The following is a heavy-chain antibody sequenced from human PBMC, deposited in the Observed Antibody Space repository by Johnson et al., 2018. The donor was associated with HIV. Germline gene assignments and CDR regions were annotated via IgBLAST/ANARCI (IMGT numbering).Heavy chain of an antibody. J-gene: IGHJ3*02. CDR1: GFTFDDYG. Sequence: VQLVESGGGLVQPGGSLRLSCAASGFTFDDYGMSWVRQAPGKGLEWVANIKQDGSKKYYADSVKGRFTISRDNSKNTLYLQMNSLRAEDTAVYYCAKDSPGWLVGAIGEDAFDIWGQGTMVTVSS. V-gene: IGHV3-7*01. D-gene: IGHD1-26*01. CDR3: AKDSPGWLVGAIGEDAFDI. CDR2: IKQDGSKK.